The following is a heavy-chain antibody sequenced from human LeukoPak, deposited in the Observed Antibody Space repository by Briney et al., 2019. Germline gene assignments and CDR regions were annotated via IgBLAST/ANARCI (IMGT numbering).Heavy chain of an antibody. J-gene: IGHJ4*02. CDR1: GYTFTNPG. CDR3: ARDQVMVANFDY. CDR2: ISAYNGNT. Sequence: ASVKVYWKASGYTFTNPGIRWVRQAPEQGLEWMGWISAYNGNTNYAQKLQGRVTMTTDTSTSTAYMELRSLRSDDTAVYYCARDQVMVANFDYWGQGTLVTVSS. D-gene: IGHD5-12*01. V-gene: IGHV1-18*01.